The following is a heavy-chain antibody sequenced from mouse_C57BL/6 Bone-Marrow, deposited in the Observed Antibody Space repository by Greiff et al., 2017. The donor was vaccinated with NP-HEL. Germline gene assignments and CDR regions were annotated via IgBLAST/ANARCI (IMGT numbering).Heavy chain of an antibody. Sequence: VQLQQPGAELVRPGTSVKLSCKASGYTFTSYWMHWVQQRPGQGLEWIGAIDPSDGYTNYTQKFKGKATLTVDTSSSTAYMELSRLRSEDSAVYYCERWVYYDYDRSFAYWGQGTLVTVSA. J-gene: IGHJ3*01. CDR1: GYTFTSYW. V-gene: IGHV1-59*01. D-gene: IGHD2-4*01. CDR3: ERWVYYDYDRSFAY. CDR2: IDPSDGYT.